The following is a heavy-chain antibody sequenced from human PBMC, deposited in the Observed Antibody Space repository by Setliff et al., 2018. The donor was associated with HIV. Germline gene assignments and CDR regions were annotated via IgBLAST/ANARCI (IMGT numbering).Heavy chain of an antibody. CDR1: GFTFSNAK. J-gene: IGHJ4*02. D-gene: IGHD6-19*01. CDR3: AKNLYRSPWSPLDY. Sequence: GGSLRLSCVASGFTFSNAKMSWVRQAPGKGLEWVATIKPDGSERSYVDSVKGRFTISRDNAENTLYLQMNSLRADDTAVYYCAKNLYRSPWSPLDYWGQGTLVTVSS. V-gene: IGHV3-7*01. CDR2: IKPDGSER.